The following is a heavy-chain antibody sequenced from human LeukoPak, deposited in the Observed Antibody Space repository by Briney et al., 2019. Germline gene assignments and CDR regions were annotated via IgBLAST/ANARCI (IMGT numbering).Heavy chain of an antibody. CDR3: ARILPTGFGELWLDP. Sequence: SVKVSCKASGGTFSSYAISWVRQAPGQGLEWMGGVIPIFGTANYAQKFQGRVTITADESTSTAYMELSSLRSEDTAVYYCARILPTGFGELWLDPWGQGTLVTVSS. D-gene: IGHD3-10*01. CDR1: GGTFSSYA. V-gene: IGHV1-69*13. CDR2: VIPIFGTA. J-gene: IGHJ5*02.